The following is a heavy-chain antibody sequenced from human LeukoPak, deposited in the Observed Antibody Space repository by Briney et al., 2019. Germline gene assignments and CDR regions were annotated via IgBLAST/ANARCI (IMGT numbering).Heavy chain of an antibody. D-gene: IGHD3-10*01. CDR2: IYWNADK. V-gene: IGHV2-5*01. J-gene: IGHJ4*02. CDR1: GFSLSASGVG. Sequence: ASGPTLVKPTQTLTLNCTFSGFSLSASGVGVLGILQSPGMALAWLALIYWNADKRYSSSLKSRLTITKDTSKNQVVLTMTNMDPIDTATYYLAQTPSHYYGSGSYYFPPFDYWGQGTLVTVSS. CDR3: AQTPSHYYGSGSYYFPPFDY.